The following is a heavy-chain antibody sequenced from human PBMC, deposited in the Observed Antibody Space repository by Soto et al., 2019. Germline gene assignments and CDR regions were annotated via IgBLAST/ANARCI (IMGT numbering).Heavy chain of an antibody. D-gene: IGHD3-10*01. CDR1: GGSISSYY. CDR3: ARHDYYGSPWFDP. J-gene: IGHJ5*02. V-gene: IGHV4-59*08. CDR2: IYYSGST. Sequence: PSETLSLTCTVSGGSISSYYWSWIRQPPGKGLEWIGYIYYSGSTNYNPSLKSRVNISVDTSKNQFSLKLSSVTAADMAVYYCARHDYYGSPWFDPWGQGTLVTVSS.